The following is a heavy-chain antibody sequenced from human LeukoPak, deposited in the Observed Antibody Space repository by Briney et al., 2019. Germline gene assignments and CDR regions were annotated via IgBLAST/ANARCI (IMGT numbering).Heavy chain of an antibody. J-gene: IGHJ5*02. CDR3: ARVGATYSGDP. Sequence: GASVKVSCKASGYTFTNFGFSWVRQAPGQGLEWMAWIDPNSGATNYAQKFQGRITMTRDTSISTAYMELSRLRSDDTAVYYCARVGATYSGDPWGQGTLVTVSS. D-gene: IGHD1-26*01. V-gene: IGHV1-2*02. CDR1: GYTFTNFG. CDR2: IDPNSGAT.